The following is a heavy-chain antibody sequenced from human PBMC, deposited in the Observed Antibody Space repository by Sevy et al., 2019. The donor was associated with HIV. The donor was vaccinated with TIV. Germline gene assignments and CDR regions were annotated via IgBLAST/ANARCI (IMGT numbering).Heavy chain of an antibody. V-gene: IGHV3-7*01. D-gene: IGHD6-19*01. CDR2: IKQDGNEK. Sequence: GGSLRLSCVASGFIFSDYWMTWVRQAPGKGLEWVANIKQDGNEKYYMDSAKGRFTISRDNAKNPVYLQVNSLRAEDTAVYYCAREAVAGRSGPWKADYYYAGMDVWGQGTTVTVSS. CDR1: GFIFSDYW. J-gene: IGHJ6*01. CDR3: AREAVAGRSGPWKADYYYAGMDV.